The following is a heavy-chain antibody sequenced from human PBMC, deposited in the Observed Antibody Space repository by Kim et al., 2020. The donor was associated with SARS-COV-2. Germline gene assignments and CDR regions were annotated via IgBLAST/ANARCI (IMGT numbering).Heavy chain of an antibody. CDR3: ASFAGATTIDYYYGMDV. J-gene: IGHJ6*02. D-gene: IGHD1-26*01. Sequence: GGSLRLSCAASGFTFSSYSMNWVRQAPGKGLEWVSYISSSSSTIYYADSVKGRFTISRDNAKNSLYLQMNSLRDEDTAVYYCASFAGATTIDYYYGMDVWGQGTTVTVSS. CDR2: ISSSSSTI. V-gene: IGHV3-48*02. CDR1: GFTFSSYS.